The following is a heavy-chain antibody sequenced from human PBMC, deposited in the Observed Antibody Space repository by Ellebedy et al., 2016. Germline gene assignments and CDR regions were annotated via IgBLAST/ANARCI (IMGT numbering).Heavy chain of an antibody. J-gene: IGHJ4*02. Sequence: SQTLLLTCAISGDSVSLNSGGWNWIRQSPSRGLEWLGRTYYRSKWYNDYAVSVQSRIIISPDASTDQFSLQLNSLTPEDTAVYYCARGRNCVNSGCYGAYFDNWGQGTLVTVSS. CDR2: TYYRSKWYN. CDR1: GDSVSLNSGG. V-gene: IGHV6-1*01. CDR3: ARGRNCVNSGCYGAYFDN. D-gene: IGHD2-2*01.